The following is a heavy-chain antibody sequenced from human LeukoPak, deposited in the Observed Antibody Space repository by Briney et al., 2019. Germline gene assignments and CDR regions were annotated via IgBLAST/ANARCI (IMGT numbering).Heavy chain of an antibody. Sequence: GGSLRLSCAASGFTFSSYWMHWVRQAPGKGLVWVSRINSDGSTTTYTDSVKGRFTISRDNAKNTLYLQMNSLRAEETAVYFCASRGATSGLGYWGQGTLVTVSS. J-gene: IGHJ4*02. CDR2: INSDGSTT. CDR1: GFTFSSYW. CDR3: ASRGATSGLGY. V-gene: IGHV3-74*01.